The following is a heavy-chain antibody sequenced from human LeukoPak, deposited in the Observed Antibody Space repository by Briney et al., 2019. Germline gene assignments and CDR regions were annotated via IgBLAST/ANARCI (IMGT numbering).Heavy chain of an antibody. Sequence: GGSLRLSCAASGFSFSSLWMSWVRQAPGKGREWVANIKGDGSQTYYGDSVRGRFNISRDNAKNSLSLEMTNLRAQDTAVYYCARIPSYDSGSYYRYLDYWGQGTLVTVAS. J-gene: IGHJ4*02. CDR1: GFSFSSLW. CDR3: ARIPSYDSGSYYRYLDY. CDR2: IKGDGSQT. D-gene: IGHD3-10*01. V-gene: IGHV3-7*01.